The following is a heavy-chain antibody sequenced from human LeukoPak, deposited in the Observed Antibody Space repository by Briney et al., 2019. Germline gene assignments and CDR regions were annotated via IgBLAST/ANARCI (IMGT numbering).Heavy chain of an antibody. CDR3: ARGGRCSSTSCRQIGGWFDP. V-gene: IGHV4-34*01. J-gene: IGHJ5*02. Sequence: SETLSLTCAVYGGSFSGYYWSWIRQPPGEGLEWIGEINHSGSTNYNPSLKSRVTISVDTSKNQSSLKLSSVTAADTAVYYCARGGRCSSTSCRQIGGWFDPWGQGTLVTVSS. CDR1: GGSFSGYY. CDR2: INHSGST. D-gene: IGHD2-2*01.